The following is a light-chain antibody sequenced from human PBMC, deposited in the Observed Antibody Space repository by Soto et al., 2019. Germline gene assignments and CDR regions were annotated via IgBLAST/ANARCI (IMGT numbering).Light chain of an antibody. CDR3: QQSNSWPRT. J-gene: IGKJ1*01. CDR1: QSVTDN. CDR2: GAS. V-gene: IGKV3-15*01. Sequence: EMVITQSPATLSVSPGERATLSCRASQSVTDNLAWYQHKPGQAPRLLIYGASTRASGIPARFSGSGSGTDFTLTISSLQSEDFAVYYCQQSNSWPRTFGQGTKVDIK.